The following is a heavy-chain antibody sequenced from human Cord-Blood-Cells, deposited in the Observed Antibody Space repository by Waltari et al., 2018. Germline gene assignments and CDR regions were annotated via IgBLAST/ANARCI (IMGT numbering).Heavy chain of an antibody. CDR2: LYYRGST. CDR1: GGSISSYY. J-gene: IGHJ6*04. CDR3: AAVDCSSTSCYLDV. V-gene: IGHV4-59*01. Sequence: QVQLQESGPGLVKPSETLSLTCTVSGGSISSYYWSWIRQPPGKGLEWIGYLYYRGSTNYNPSLKSRVTISVDTSKNQFSLKLSSVTAADTAVYYCAAVDCSSTSCYLDVWGKGTTVTVSS. D-gene: IGHD2-2*01.